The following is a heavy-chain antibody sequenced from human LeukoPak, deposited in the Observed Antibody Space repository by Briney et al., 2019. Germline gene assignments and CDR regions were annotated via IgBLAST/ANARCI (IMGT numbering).Heavy chain of an antibody. Sequence: GASVKVSCKASEYTYTSYYMHWVRQAPGQGLEWMGIINPSGGSTSYAQKFQGRVTMTRDTSTSTVYMELSSLRSEDTAVYYCARDAVYGSGTPGWFDPWGQGTLVTVSS. D-gene: IGHD3-10*01. V-gene: IGHV1-46*01. CDR1: EYTYTSYY. CDR2: INPSGGST. CDR3: ARDAVYGSGTPGWFDP. J-gene: IGHJ5*02.